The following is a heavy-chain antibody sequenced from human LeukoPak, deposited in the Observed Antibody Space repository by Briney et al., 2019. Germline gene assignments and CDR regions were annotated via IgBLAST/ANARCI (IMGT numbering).Heavy chain of an antibody. CDR3: AKSHGNYDFWSGRSSGSYYYFDY. V-gene: IGHV3-23*01. Sequence: GGSLRLSCAASGFTFSSYAMSWVRQAPGKGLEWVSAISGSGGSTYYADSVKGRFTISRDNSKNTLYLQMNSLRAEDTAVYYCAKSHGNYDFWSGRSSGSYYYFDYWGQGTLVTVSS. D-gene: IGHD3-3*01. CDR1: GFTFSSYA. J-gene: IGHJ4*02. CDR2: ISGSGGST.